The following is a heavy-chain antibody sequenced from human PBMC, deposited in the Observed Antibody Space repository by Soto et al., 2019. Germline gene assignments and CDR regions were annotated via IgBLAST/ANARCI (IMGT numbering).Heavy chain of an antibody. J-gene: IGHJ4*02. CDR3: ARQTWGFGDYFHY. CDR1: GGSISSSSYY. D-gene: IGHD3-16*01. CDR2: IYSSGST. V-gene: IGHV4-39*01. Sequence: QVQLQESGPGLVKPSETLSLTCTVSGGSISSSSYYWGWVRQPPGKGLEWIGAIYSSGSTYYNPSLESRGTISIDTSKNQFSLKQKSVTAADTAVYYCARQTWGFGDYFHYWGQGILVTVSS.